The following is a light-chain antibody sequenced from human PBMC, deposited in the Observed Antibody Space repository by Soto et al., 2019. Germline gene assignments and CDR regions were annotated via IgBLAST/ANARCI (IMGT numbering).Light chain of an antibody. V-gene: IGKV1-5*03. J-gene: IGKJ4*01. Sequence: DMHMTQSPYTLSASVGDRVTITCRTGQIIDDWLAWYQQKPGKPPKLLIYRASSLETGVTSRFSGSGSGTEFTLTISNLQPDDSATYYCQEYNRYFGGGTKLEIK. CDR1: QIIDDW. CDR3: QEYNRY. CDR2: RAS.